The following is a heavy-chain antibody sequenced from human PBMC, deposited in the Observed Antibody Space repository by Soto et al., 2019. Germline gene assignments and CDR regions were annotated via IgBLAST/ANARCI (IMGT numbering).Heavy chain of an antibody. CDR3: ARYFRGGSSTHYYYYYMDV. Sequence: ASVKVSCKASGYTFTSYGISWVRQAPGQGLEWMGWISTYNGNINYAQKLQGRVTMTTDTSTTTAYIELRSLRSDDTAVYYCARYFRGGSSTHYYYYYMDVWGKGTTVTVSS. V-gene: IGHV1-18*01. J-gene: IGHJ6*03. D-gene: IGHD2-15*01. CDR2: ISTYNGNI. CDR1: GYTFTSYG.